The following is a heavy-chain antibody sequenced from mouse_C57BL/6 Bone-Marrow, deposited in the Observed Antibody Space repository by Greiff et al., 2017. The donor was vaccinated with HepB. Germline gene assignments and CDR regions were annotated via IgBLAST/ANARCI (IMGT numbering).Heavy chain of an antibody. CDR2: ISDGGSYT. CDR1: GFTFSSYA. Sequence: EVHLVESGGGLVKPGGSLKLSCAASGFTFSSYAMSWVRQTPEKRLEWVATISDGGSYTYYPDNVKGRFTISRDNATNNLYLQMSHLKSEDTAMYYCARDGGYYYWGQGTTLTVSS. J-gene: IGHJ2*01. CDR3: ARDGGYYY. V-gene: IGHV5-4*01. D-gene: IGHD2-3*01.